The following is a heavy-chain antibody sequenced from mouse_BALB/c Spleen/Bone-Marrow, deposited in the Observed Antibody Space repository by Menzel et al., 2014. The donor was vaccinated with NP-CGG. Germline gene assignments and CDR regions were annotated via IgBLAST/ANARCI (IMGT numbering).Heavy chain of an antibody. D-gene: IGHD1-1*01. V-gene: IGHV5-9-2*01. CDR1: GFTISSYG. CDR2: ISGGGSYT. Sequence: EVKLMESGGGLVKPGGSLKLSCAVSGFTISSYGMSWGRQTPEKRLEWVATISGGGSYTYYPDSVKGRFTISRDNAKNNLYLQMSSLRSEDSALYYCATITTVAYWGQGTLVTVSA. J-gene: IGHJ3*01. CDR3: ATITTVAY.